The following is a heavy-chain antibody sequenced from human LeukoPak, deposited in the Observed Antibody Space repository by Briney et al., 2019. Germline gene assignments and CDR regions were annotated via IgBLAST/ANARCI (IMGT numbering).Heavy chain of an antibody. J-gene: IGHJ5*02. CDR2: INHSGST. Sequence: SGTLSLTCAVYGGSFSGYYWSWIRQPPGKGLEWIGEINHSGSTNYNPSLKSRVTISVDTSKNQFSLKLSSVTAADTAVYYCARGLALRGGYNWFDPWGQGTLVTVSS. CDR3: ARGLALRGGYNWFDP. D-gene: IGHD5-12*01. V-gene: IGHV4-34*01. CDR1: GGSFSGYY.